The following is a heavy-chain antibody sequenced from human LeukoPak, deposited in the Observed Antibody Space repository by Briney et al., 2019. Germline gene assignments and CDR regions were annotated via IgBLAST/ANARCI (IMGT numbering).Heavy chain of an antibody. D-gene: IGHD3-10*01. CDR3: AKDQDIQWFGVNDNWFDP. CDR2: IYSGGST. CDR1: GFTVSSNY. J-gene: IGHJ5*02. V-gene: IGHV3-53*01. Sequence: GGSLRLSCAASGFTVSSNYMSWVRQAPGKGLEWVSIIYSGGSTFYADSVKGRFTISRDNSKNTLYLQMNSLRAEDTAVYYCAKDQDIQWFGVNDNWFDPWGQGTLVTVSS.